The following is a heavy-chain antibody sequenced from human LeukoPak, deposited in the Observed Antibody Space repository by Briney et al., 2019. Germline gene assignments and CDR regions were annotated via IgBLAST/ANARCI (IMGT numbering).Heavy chain of an antibody. CDR3: AREGSSSWFGSFAFDI. D-gene: IGHD6-13*01. CDR1: GFTFSSYS. CDR2: ISSSGSTI. V-gene: IGHV3-48*01. Sequence: GGSLRLSCAASGFTFSSYSMNWVRQAPGKGLEWASYISSSGSTIYYADSVKGRFTISRDNAKNSLYLQMNSLRAEDTAVYYCAREGSSSWFGSFAFDIWGQGTMVTVSS. J-gene: IGHJ3*02.